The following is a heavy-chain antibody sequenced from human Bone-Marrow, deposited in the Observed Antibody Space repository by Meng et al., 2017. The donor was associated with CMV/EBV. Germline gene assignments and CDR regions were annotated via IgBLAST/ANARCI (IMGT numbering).Heavy chain of an antibody. CDR3: ASGYSFGKFDY. J-gene: IGHJ4*02. CDR1: GGSISTYY. CDR2: IYYSGST. D-gene: IGHD5-18*01. Sequence: SETLSLTCTVSGGSISTYYWNWIRQPPGKGLEWIGYIYYSGSTNYNPSLKSRVTMSVDTSKNQFSLRLSSVTAADTAVYYCASGYSFGKFDYWGQGTLVTAPQ. V-gene: IGHV4-59*01.